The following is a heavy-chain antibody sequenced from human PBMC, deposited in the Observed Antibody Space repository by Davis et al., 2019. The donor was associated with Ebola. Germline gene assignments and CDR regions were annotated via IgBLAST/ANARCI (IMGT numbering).Heavy chain of an antibody. CDR3: ARDYYDSSGYYSYDY. CDR2: IIPIFGTA. J-gene: IGHJ4*02. D-gene: IGHD3-22*01. CDR1: GGTFSSYA. V-gene: IGHV1-69*06. Sequence: AASVMVSCNASGGTFSSYAISWVRQAPGQGLEWMGGIIPIFGTANYAQKFQGRVTITADKSTSTAYMELSSLRSEDTAVYYCARDYYDSSGYYSYDYWGQGTLVTVSS.